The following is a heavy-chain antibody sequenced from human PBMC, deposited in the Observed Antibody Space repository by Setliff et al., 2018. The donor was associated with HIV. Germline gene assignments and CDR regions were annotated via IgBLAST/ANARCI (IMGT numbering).Heavy chain of an antibody. CDR3: ATPHREREDDAFDI. CDR1: GFSIGNFYY. CDR2: MYPNGRT. Sequence: SETLSLTCNVSGFSIGNFYYWGWVRQPPGKGLEWVGSMYPNGRTYYNPSVKSRVTISVDTSKNQFFLRLSSVTAADTAMYYCATPHREREDDAFDIWGQGTKVTVSS. J-gene: IGHJ3*02. D-gene: IGHD1-1*01. V-gene: IGHV4-38-2*02.